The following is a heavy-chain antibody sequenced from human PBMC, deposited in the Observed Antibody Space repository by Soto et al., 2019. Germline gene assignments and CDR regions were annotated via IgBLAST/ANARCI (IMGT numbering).Heavy chain of an antibody. Sequence: EVQLLESGGGLVQPGGSLRLSCAASGFTFGIYWMSWVRQAPGKGLEWVANINQGGSESYYVDSAEGRFAISRDNARNSLYLQMHSLRAEDTAMYYCARSASTGTVDYWGQGTLVTVSS. CDR3: ARSASTGTVDY. J-gene: IGHJ4*02. CDR1: GFTFGIYW. V-gene: IGHV3-7*03. CDR2: INQGGSES. D-gene: IGHD1-1*01.